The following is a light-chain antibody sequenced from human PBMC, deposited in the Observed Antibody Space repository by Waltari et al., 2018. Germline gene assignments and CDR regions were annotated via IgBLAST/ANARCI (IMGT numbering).Light chain of an antibody. CDR3: QHFYSYPSG. Sequence: AIQLPQSPSSLSACVGELVSKTCRASQAISRSVAWFQQKPGKVPKLLIFEASDLEDGVPSRFSGSGGGTRFTLTISSLQPEDFATYYCQHFYSYPSGFGQGTRLEIK. CDR1: QAISRS. J-gene: IGKJ5*01. V-gene: IGKV1-13*02. CDR2: EAS.